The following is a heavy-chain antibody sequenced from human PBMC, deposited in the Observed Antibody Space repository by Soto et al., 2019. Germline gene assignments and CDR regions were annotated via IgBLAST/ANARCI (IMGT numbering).Heavy chain of an antibody. V-gene: IGHV1-2*02. J-gene: IGHJ6*02. Sequence: SVKVSCKASGYTFTGYYMHWVRQAPGQGLEWMGWINPNSGGTNYAQKFQGRVTMTRDTSISTAYMELSRLRSDDTAVYYCARDYYASRTIFGVVPHYGMDVWGQGTTVTVSS. CDR3: ARDYYASRTIFGVVPHYGMDV. CDR1: GYTFTGYY. D-gene: IGHD3-3*01. CDR2: INPNSGGT.